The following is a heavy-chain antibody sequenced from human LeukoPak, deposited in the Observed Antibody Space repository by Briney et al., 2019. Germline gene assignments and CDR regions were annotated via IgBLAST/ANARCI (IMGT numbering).Heavy chain of an antibody. D-gene: IGHD3-16*01. CDR1: GGYISSYY. V-gene: IGHV4-59*01. Sequence: MPSETLSLTCTVSGGYISSYYWSWIRQPPGKGLEWIGYIYYSGSSNYNPSLKSRVTISVDTSKNQISLKLSSVTAADTAVYYCARDNDSRDPPHFDYWGQGTLVTVSS. J-gene: IGHJ4*02. CDR3: ARDNDSRDPPHFDY. CDR2: IYYSGSS.